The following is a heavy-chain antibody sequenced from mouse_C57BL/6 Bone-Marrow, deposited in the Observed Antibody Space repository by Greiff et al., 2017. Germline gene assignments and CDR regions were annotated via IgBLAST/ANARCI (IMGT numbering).Heavy chain of an antibody. CDR1: GYAFSSSW. D-gene: IGHD1-1*01. V-gene: IGHV1-82*01. Sequence: VQLQQSGPELVKPGASVKISCKASGYAFSSSWMNWVKQRPGKGLEWIGRIYPGDGDTNYNGKFKGKATLTADKSSSTAYMQLSSLTSEDSAVYFCAVLITTVVATGAMDYWGQGTSVTVSS. J-gene: IGHJ4*01. CDR2: IYPGDGDT. CDR3: AVLITTVVATGAMDY.